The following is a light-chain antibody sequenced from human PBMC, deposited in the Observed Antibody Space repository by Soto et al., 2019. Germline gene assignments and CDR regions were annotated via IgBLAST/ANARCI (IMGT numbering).Light chain of an antibody. CDR3: HQSNSFPLT. V-gene: IGKV1-5*01. CDR2: TAS. CDR1: QSISSW. Sequence: IQMHQYTSTLSGSLRDKGTLPCRASQSISSWLAWYQQKPGKAPKLLISTASTLQSGVPSRFDGSGSGTDFTLTINHLQPEDFATYYCHQSNSFPLTFGGGTKVDIK. J-gene: IGKJ4*01.